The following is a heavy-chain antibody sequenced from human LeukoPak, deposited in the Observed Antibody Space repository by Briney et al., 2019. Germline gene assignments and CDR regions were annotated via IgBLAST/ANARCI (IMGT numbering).Heavy chain of an antibody. CDR3: TRDFDP. J-gene: IGHJ5*02. CDR2: IKQDGSEK. Sequence: GGSLRLSCVASGLSFGNYWMDWVRQAPGKGLEWVGDIKQDGSEKYYVDSVKGRFTISRDNAKNSLYLDMNSLRVADTAIYYCTRDFDPWGQGTLVTVSS. CDR1: GLSFGNYW. V-gene: IGHV3-7*01.